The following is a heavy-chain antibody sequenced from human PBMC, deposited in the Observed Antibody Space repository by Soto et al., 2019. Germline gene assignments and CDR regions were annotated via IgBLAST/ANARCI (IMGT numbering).Heavy chain of an antibody. Sequence: QVQLQESGPGLVKPSETLSLTCTVSGGSISSYYWSWIRQPPGKGLEWIGYIYYSGSTNYNPSLKSRVTISVDTSKNQFSLKLSSVTAADTAVYYCARRFDYGLAFDIWGQGTMVTVSS. CDR3: ARRFDYGLAFDI. V-gene: IGHV4-59*08. CDR1: GGSISSYY. D-gene: IGHD4-17*01. CDR2: IYYSGST. J-gene: IGHJ3*02.